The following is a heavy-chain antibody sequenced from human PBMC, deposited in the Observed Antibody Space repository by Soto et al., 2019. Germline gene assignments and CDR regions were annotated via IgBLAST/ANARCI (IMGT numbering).Heavy chain of an antibody. J-gene: IGHJ5*02. Sequence: QVQLQESGPGLVRPSETLSLTCTVSGGSIRSNYWSWIRQPPGKGLEWIGQVYYSGSTKYNPSLKSRATISADMSRTQVPLKLSSVTAADTAVYYCAMTVTTLYNWLDPWGQGTLVTVSS. CDR2: VYYSGST. D-gene: IGHD3-16*02. CDR3: AMTVTTLYNWLDP. V-gene: IGHV4-59*08. CDR1: GGSIRSNY.